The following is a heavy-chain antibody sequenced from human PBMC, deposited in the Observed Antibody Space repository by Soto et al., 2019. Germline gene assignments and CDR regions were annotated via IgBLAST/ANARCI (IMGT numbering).Heavy chain of an antibody. V-gene: IGHV4-59*01. D-gene: IGHD2-15*01. CDR1: SDSITNYY. CDR3: AGVGGNRGWY. J-gene: IGHJ4*02. Sequence: QVQLQESGPGLVKPSETLSLTCTVSSDSITNYYWSWIRQSPGKGLEWIGYIHDSGRSNYNPSLKSGVKVSVEPPKSFFSVELNFVTAADTAVYYFAGVGGNRGWYWGQGTLVTVSS. CDR2: IHDSGRS.